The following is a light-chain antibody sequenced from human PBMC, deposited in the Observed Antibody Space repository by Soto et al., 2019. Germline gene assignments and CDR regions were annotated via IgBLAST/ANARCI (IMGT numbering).Light chain of an antibody. J-gene: IGKJ1*01. Sequence: DLQMTQSPSYLSASVGDRVTITCRASQSISSYLNWYQQKPGRAPKLLIYAASSLQSGVPSSFSGSGSGTDFTLTISSLQPEDFATYYCQQSYSTPVAFGQGTKVEIK. CDR3: QQSYSTPVA. CDR2: AAS. V-gene: IGKV1-39*01. CDR1: QSISSY.